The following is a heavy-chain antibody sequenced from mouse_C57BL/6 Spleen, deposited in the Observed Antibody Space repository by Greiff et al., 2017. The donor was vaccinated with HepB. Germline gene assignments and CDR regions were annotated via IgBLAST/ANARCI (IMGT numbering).Heavy chain of an antibody. J-gene: IGHJ4*01. D-gene: IGHD1-1*01. Sequence: QVQLKQPGAELVKPGASVKVSCKASGYTFTSYWMHWVKQRPGQGLEWIGRIHPSDSDTNYNQKFKGKATLTVDKSSSTAYMQLSSLTSEDSAVYYCAIITTVVPYAMDYWGQGTSVTVSS. CDR2: IHPSDSDT. CDR1: GYTFTSYW. CDR3: AIITTVVPYAMDY. V-gene: IGHV1-74*01.